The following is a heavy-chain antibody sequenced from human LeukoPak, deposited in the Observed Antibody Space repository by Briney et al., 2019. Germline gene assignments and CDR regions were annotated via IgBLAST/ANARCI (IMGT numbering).Heavy chain of an antibody. CDR3: ASQRGQLVDY. V-gene: IGHV4-39*07. J-gene: IGHJ4*02. CDR2: IYYSGST. CDR1: GGSMSSSSYY. D-gene: IGHD6-6*01. Sequence: PSETLCLTCTVSGGSMSSSSYYWGWIRQPPGKGLEWIGSIYYSGSTYYNPSLKSRVTISVDTSKNQFSLKLSSVTAADTAVYYCASQRGQLVDYWGQGTLVTVSS.